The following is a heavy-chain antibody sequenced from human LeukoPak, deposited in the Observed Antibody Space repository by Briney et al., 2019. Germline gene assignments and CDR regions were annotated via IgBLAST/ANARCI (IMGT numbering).Heavy chain of an antibody. D-gene: IGHD7-27*01. J-gene: IGHJ4*02. Sequence: SQTLSLTCATSGDSVSSNSAAWNWIRQSPSRGLEWLGRTYYRSKWYYDYEVSVKSRVTINPDTSKNHFSLQLSSVTPEDTAIYYCARGTGTFDYWGQGTLVTVSS. CDR1: GDSVSSNSAA. CDR2: TYYRSKWYY. V-gene: IGHV6-1*01. CDR3: ARGTGTFDY.